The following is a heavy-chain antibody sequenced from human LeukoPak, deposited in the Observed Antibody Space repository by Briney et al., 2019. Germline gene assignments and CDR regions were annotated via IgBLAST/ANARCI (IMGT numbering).Heavy chain of an antibody. CDR2: ISPSGDIK. CDR3: AKDDAWLQYND. V-gene: IGHV3-23*01. CDR1: GFTFSRHG. D-gene: IGHD5-24*01. Sequence: PGGSLRLSCVASGFTFSRHGMNWVRQAPGKGLEGVSGISPSGDIKYYVDSVKGRFTVSRDNSKNTLYLQINSLTDEDTAVYYCAKDDAWLQYNDWGQGTLVTVSS. J-gene: IGHJ4*02.